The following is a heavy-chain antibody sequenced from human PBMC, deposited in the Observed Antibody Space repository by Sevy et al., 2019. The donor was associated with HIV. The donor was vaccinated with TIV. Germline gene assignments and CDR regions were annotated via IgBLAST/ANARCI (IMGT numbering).Heavy chain of an antibody. V-gene: IGHV1-18*01. J-gene: IGHJ4*02. CDR2: ISRHNGDT. D-gene: IGHD2-15*01. CDR1: GYTFSTYR. Sequence: ASVEVSCKVSGYTFSTYRITWVRQAPGQGLEWMGWISRHNGDTNYAQKVQGRVTMITDTSTSTAYMELRSLRFDDTAVYYCARAYCSGGRCYSLAYWGQGTLVTVSS. CDR3: ARAYCSGGRCYSLAY.